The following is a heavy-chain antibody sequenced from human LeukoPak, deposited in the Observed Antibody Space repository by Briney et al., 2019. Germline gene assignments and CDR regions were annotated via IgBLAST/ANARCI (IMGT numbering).Heavy chain of an antibody. CDR3: ARDGKFNGAVAGSACYWFAL. V-gene: IGHV1-46*01. CDR1: GYTFASYY. D-gene: IGHD6-13*01. J-gene: IGHJ5*02. CDR2: INPSGGST. Sequence: ASVKVSCKTSGYTFASYYMHWVRQAPGQGLEWMGIINPSGGSTSYAQKFQGRVTMTRDTSTSTVYMELSSLRSEDTAVYYCARDGKFNGAVAGSACYWFALWGQGTLVTVSS.